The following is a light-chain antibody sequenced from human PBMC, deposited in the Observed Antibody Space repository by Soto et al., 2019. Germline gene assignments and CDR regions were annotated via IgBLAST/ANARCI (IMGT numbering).Light chain of an antibody. CDR1: QSVGSN. CDR2: GAS. Sequence: EIVLTQSPSTLSVSPGERATLSCRASQSVGSNLAWYQQKPGQAPRLLINGASTRATGIPAWFRGRGSGTEIPLSLRSLQPDDFATYYCQQYNSYSEAFGQGTKVDIK. J-gene: IGKJ1*01. V-gene: IGKV3-15*01. CDR3: QQYNSYSEA.